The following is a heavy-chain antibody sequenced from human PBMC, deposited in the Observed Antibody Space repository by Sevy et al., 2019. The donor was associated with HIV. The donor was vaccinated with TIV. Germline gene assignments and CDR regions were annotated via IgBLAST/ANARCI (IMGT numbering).Heavy chain of an antibody. CDR3: AIWGWNDVGYYFDY. CDR2: ISWDGGST. Sequence: GESLKISCAASGFTFDDYTMHWVRQAPGKGLEWVSLISWDGGSTYYVDSVKGRFTISRDNSKNSLYLQMNSLRTEDTALYYCAIWGWNDVGYYFDYWGQGTLVTVSS. CDR1: GFTFDDYT. D-gene: IGHD1-1*01. V-gene: IGHV3-43*01. J-gene: IGHJ4*02.